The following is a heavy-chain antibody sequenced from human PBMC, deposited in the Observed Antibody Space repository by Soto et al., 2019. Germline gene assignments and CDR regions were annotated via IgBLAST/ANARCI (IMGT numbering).Heavy chain of an antibody. J-gene: IGHJ2*01. CDR3: ARRRVYYYDSSGYYYDWYFDL. V-gene: IGHV4-59*12. CDR1: GGSISSYY. CDR2: IYYSGST. Sequence: SETLSLTCTVSGGSISSYYWSWIRQPPGKGLEWIGYIYYSGSTNYNPSLKSRVTISVDASKKQFSLKLSSVTAADTAVYYCARRRVYYYDSSGYYYDWYFDLWGRGTLVT. D-gene: IGHD3-22*01.